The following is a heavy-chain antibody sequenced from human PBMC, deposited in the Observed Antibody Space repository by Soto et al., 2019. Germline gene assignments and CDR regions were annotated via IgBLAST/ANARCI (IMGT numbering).Heavy chain of an antibody. CDR3: AKVFYYYDSNGYYYFGY. J-gene: IGHJ4*02. D-gene: IGHD3-22*01. V-gene: IGHV3-23*01. CDR1: GFTFSSYA. CDR2: ISGSGSTI. Sequence: EVQLLESGGGLVQPGGSLRLSCAASGFTFSSYAVSWVRQAPGKGPEWISSISGSGSTIYYADSVKGRFTISRDNSKKKLYLQMSSRRAEDTVVYYSAKVFYYYDSNGYYYFGYWGQGTLVTVSS.